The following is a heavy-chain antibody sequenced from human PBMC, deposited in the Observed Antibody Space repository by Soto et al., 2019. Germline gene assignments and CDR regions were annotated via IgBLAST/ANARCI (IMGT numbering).Heavy chain of an antibody. CDR1: GGSISSGGYS. CDR3: ARVPTY. Sequence: QLQLQESGSGLVKPSQTLSLTCAVSGGSISSGGYSWSWVRQPPGKGLEGIGYIYHSGSMYYNQSLKRRVTTSVDRSRKQFSLKLSSVTAAETAVCYCARVPTYGGQGTLVTVSS. V-gene: IGHV4-30-2*01. CDR2: IYHSGSM. J-gene: IGHJ4*02.